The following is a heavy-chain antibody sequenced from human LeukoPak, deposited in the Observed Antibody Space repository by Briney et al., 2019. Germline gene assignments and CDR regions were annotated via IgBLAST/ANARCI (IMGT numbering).Heavy chain of an antibody. D-gene: IGHD2-21*01. J-gene: IGHJ5*02. Sequence: GGSLRLSCAASGFSFSDSPIHWVRQASGKGLEWVGRIRSKGQNSATAYAGSVKGRFTISRDDSKNMAYLQMNSLRIEDTAVYYCESSITKAGGSWGQGTLVTVSS. CDR1: GFSFSDSP. CDR3: ESSITKAGGS. V-gene: IGHV3-73*01. CDR2: IRSKGQNSAT.